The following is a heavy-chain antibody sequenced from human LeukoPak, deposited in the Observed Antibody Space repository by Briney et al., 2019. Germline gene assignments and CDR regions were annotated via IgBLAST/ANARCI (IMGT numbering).Heavy chain of an antibody. CDR1: GFTFSGSA. V-gene: IGHV3-73*01. CDR2: IRSKADSYAT. D-gene: IGHD3-22*01. CDR3: TRYDSSGYYAFDM. Sequence: GGSLRLSCAASGFTFSGSAMHWVRQASGKGLEWVGRIRSKADSYATAYAASVLGRFTISRDDSKNTAYPQMNSLKTEDTAVYYCTRYDSSGYYAFDMWGQGTMVTVSS. J-gene: IGHJ3*02.